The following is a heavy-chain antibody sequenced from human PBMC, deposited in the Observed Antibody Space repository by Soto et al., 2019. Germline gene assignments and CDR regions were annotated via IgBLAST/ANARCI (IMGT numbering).Heavy chain of an antibody. J-gene: IGHJ5*02. CDR3: ARSTGSGFRPGTHRCNWFDP. CDR2: IIPIFRTP. CDR1: GVTFSSFA. V-gene: IGHV1-69*01. Sequence: QVQLVQSGAEVKQPGSSVKVSCQASGVTFSSFAISWVRQAPGQGIEWMGGIIPIFRTPNYAQNFHGRVTITAYEFTISGYLELSRLSSEDTAVYYCARSTGSGFRPGTHRCNWFDPWGQGTLVTVAS. D-gene: IGHD5-12*01.